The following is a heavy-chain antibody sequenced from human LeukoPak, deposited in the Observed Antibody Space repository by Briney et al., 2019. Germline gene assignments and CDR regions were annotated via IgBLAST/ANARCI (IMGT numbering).Heavy chain of an antibody. CDR3: ARSGVSGIDAFDI. J-gene: IGHJ3*02. CDR1: GFTFSSYS. CDR2: ISSSSSTI. D-gene: IGHD2-15*01. Sequence: GGSLRLSCAASGFTFSSYSMNWVRQAPGKGLEWVSYISSSSSTIYYADSVKGRFTISRDNAKNSLYLQMNSLRAEDTAVYYCARSGVSGIDAFDIWGQGSMVTVSS. V-gene: IGHV3-48*01.